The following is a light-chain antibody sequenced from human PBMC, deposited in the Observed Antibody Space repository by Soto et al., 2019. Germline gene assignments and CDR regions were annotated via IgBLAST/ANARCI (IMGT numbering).Light chain of an antibody. Sequence: QSVLTQPPSASGTPGQRVTISFSGSSSNIGSNHVYWYQHLPGRAPKLLIYRNNQRPSGVPDRFSGSKSGTSASLAISGLRSEDEADYYCAAWDASLSGHVFGTGTKV. CDR3: AAWDASLSGHV. CDR1: SSNIGSNH. J-gene: IGLJ1*01. CDR2: RNN. V-gene: IGLV1-47*01.